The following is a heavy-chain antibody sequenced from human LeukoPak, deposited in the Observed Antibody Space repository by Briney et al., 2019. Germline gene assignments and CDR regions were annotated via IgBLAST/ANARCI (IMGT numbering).Heavy chain of an antibody. J-gene: IGHJ4*02. CDR2: IYYSGST. Sequence: SETLSLTCAVSGYSIRSAYYWGWIRQPPGKGLEWIGYIYYSGSTYYNPSLKSRVTISVDTSKNQFSLNLSSVTAADTAVYYCAKTYYYDSSGYYLGYWGQGTLVTVSS. D-gene: IGHD3-22*01. V-gene: IGHV4-38-2*01. CDR1: GYSIRSAYY. CDR3: AKTYYYDSSGYYLGY.